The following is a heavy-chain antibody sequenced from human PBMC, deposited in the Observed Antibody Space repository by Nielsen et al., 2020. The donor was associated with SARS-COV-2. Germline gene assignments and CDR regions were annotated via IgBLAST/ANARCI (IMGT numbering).Heavy chain of an antibody. J-gene: IGHJ4*02. V-gene: IGHV3-30*04. CDR1: GFTFSSYA. D-gene: IGHD6-13*01. Sequence: GESLKISRAASGFTFSSYAMHWVRQAPGKGLEWVAVISYDGSNKYYADSVKGRFTISRDNSKNTLYLQMNSLRAEDTAVYYCARVCHSISWWGQGTLVTVSS. CDR3: ARVCHSISW. CDR2: ISYDGSNK.